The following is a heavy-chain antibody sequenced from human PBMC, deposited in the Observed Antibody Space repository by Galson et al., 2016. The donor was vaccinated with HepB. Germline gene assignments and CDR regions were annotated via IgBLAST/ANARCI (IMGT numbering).Heavy chain of an antibody. J-gene: IGHJ5*02. D-gene: IGHD2-21*01. Sequence: PALVKPTQTLTLTCTFSGFSLNTSGVSVGWIRQPPGKALEWLALIYWDDDKRYGPSLKSRLTITKDSSKNQVVLTMTNMDPVDTATYYCAHVCGWCEDSYNWFDPWGQGTLVTVSS. CDR3: AHVCGWCEDSYNWFDP. CDR2: IYWDDDK. CDR1: GFSLNTSGVS. V-gene: IGHV2-5*05.